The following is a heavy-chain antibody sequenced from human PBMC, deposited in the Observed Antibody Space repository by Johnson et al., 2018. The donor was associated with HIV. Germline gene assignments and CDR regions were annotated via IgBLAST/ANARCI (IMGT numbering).Heavy chain of an antibody. CDR2: IRYAGSNK. Sequence: QVQLVESGGGVVQRGGCLRLSCVASGFTFSSYGMHWVRQAPGKGLEWVAFIRYAGSNKYYADSVKGRLTISRDNAKNSLYLQMNSLRAGDTAVYYCARGLWATTPGGAFDIWGQGTMVTVSS. CDR3: ARGLWATTPGGAFDI. CDR1: GFTFSSYG. D-gene: IGHD1-26*01. J-gene: IGHJ3*02. V-gene: IGHV3-30*02.